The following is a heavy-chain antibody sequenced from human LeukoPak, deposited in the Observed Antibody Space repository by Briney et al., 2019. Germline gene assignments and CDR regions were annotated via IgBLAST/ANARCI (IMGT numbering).Heavy chain of an antibody. CDR2: IKQDGSEM. V-gene: IGHV3-7*03. J-gene: IGHJ4*02. CDR1: GFTFSNYW. CDR3: VRSPFSNGY. Sequence: GESLRLSCAASGFTFSNYWMIWVRQAPGKGLEWVANIKQDGSEMYYVDSVKGRFTISRDNAKNSLYLQMNSLRAEDTAVYYCVRSPFSNGYWGQGTLVTVSS. D-gene: IGHD4-11*01.